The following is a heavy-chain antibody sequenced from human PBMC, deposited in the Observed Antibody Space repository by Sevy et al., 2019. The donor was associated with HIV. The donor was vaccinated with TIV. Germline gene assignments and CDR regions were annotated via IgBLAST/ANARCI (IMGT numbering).Heavy chain of an antibody. CDR3: ARVVLYYDANYCDY. Sequence: GGSLRLSCAASGFSFSQYSMNWVRQAPGKGLEWLSYISCTSGTIYYAASVKGRFTISRDNAKNSVYLQMNSLRYEDTAVYSCARVVLYYDANYCDYWGQGALVTVSS. D-gene: IGHD3-22*01. J-gene: IGHJ4*02. CDR1: GFSFSQYS. CDR2: ISCTSGTI. V-gene: IGHV3-48*02.